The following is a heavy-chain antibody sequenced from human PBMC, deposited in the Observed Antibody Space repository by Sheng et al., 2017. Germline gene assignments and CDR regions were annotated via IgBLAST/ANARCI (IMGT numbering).Heavy chain of an antibody. J-gene: IGHJ3*02. CDR3: ARGEHYDFWSGYYTGGVAFDI. CDR1: GGTFSSYA. V-gene: IGHV1-69*10. Sequence: QVQLVQSGAEVKKPGSSVKVSCKASGGTFSSYAISWVRQAPGQGLEWMGGIIPILGIANYAQKFQGRVTITADKSTSTAYMELSSLRSEDTAVYYCARGEHYDFWSGYYTGGVAFDIWGQGTMVTVSS. CDR2: IIPILGIA. D-gene: IGHD3-3*01.